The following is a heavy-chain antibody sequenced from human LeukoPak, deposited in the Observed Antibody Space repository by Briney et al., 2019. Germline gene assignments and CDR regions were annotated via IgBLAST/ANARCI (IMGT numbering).Heavy chain of an antibody. D-gene: IGHD3-10*01. CDR3: ARGVGLIQGGAFDF. Sequence: SETLSLTCTVSGYSINSGFYWGWIRQPPGKGLEWIGSIYHSGSTHYKSSLKSRVTISVDTFKNQLSRKLTSVTAADTAVYYCARGVGLIQGGAFDFWGQGTLVTVSS. J-gene: IGHJ4*02. CDR1: GYSINSGFY. CDR2: IYHSGST. V-gene: IGHV4-38-2*02.